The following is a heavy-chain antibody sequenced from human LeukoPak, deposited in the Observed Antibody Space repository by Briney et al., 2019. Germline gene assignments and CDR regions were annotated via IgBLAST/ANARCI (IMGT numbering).Heavy chain of an antibody. D-gene: IGHD3-22*01. CDR1: GGSISGYY. CDR2: IYYSGST. J-gene: IGHJ4*02. CDR3: ARGHSYYYDSSAYYPDFDY. V-gene: IGHV4-59*01. Sequence: SETLSLTCTVSGGSISGYYWSWIRQPPGKGLEWIGYIYYSGSTNYNPSLKSRVTISVDKSKNQFSLKLSSVTAADTAVYYCARGHSYYYDSSAYYPDFDYWGQGTLVTVSS.